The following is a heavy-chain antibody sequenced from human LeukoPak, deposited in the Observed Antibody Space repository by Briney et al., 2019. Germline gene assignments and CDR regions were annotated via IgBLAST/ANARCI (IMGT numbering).Heavy chain of an antibody. Sequence: SGPTLVQPTPTLTLTFTFSGFSLSTRGVGVGWIRQPPVKALEWLALIYWYDDKRYTPSLKSRLTITNDPSKNQVVLTMTNMDPVDTATYYCAHRLPQLWFDYWGQGTLVTVSS. J-gene: IGHJ4*02. CDR2: IYWYDDK. D-gene: IGHD3-16*01. V-gene: IGHV2-5*01. CDR3: AHRLPQLWFDY. CDR1: GFSLSTRGVG.